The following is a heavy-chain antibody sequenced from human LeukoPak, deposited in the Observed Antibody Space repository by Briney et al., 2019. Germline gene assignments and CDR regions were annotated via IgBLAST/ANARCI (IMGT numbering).Heavy chain of an antibody. D-gene: IGHD1-1*01. V-gene: IGHV3-48*01. J-gene: IGHJ4*02. CDR2: ISSSSSNI. CDR3: VRVKGTYFDY. Sequence: GGSLRLSCTASGFPLSSYSINWVRQAPGKGLEWISYISSSSSNIYYLDSVRGRLTVSRDNERNSLFLQIDSPRAEDTAVYYCVRVKGTYFDYWGQGSLVTVSS. CDR1: GFPLSSYS.